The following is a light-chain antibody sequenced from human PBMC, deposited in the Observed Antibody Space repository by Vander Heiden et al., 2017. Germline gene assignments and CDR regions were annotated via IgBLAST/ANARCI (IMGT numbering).Light chain of an antibody. CDR1: QNIDNW. CDR2: KAS. Sequence: DIQMTQSPSTLSASVGDRVTITCRASQNIDNWLAWFQQKPGKAPKLLIFKASYLETGVPSRFSGSGSGTEFTLTIDSLQPDDFATFYCQHYSSYSRPLSFGPGTKVDVK. J-gene: IGKJ3*01. CDR3: QHYSSYSRPLS. V-gene: IGKV1-5*03.